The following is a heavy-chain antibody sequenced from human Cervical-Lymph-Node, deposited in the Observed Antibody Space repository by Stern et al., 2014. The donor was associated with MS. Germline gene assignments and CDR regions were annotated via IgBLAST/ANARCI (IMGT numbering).Heavy chain of an antibody. CDR2: IHNSGTT. CDR3: SRDADGYSLIFGY. V-gene: IGHV4-30-4*01. Sequence: QVQLQESCPGLVKPSQTLSLTCAVTGGSISSTEYYWSWIRPSPGKGLEWIVYIHNSGTTYYNPSLKSRVTISVDTSKNQFSLKLRSVTAADTAVYYCSRDADGYSLIFGYWGRGALVTVSS. J-gene: IGHJ4*02. D-gene: IGHD5-24*01. CDR1: GGSISSTEYY.